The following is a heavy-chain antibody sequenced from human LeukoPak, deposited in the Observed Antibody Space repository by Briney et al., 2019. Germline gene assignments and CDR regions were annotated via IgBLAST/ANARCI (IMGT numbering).Heavy chain of an antibody. V-gene: IGHV3-7*01. D-gene: IGHD1-26*01. CDR1: GFTFRTYW. J-gene: IGHJ3*01. CDR2: INQDGSEE. CDR3: ARWKMELGRNAFDF. Sequence: GGSLRLSCAASGFTFRTYWMSWIRQAPGNEPEWVADINQDGSEEYYLQSVQGRFTVSRDNAQNAVFLQMTYLRADDTAVYYCARWKMELGRNAFDFWGQGTVDTVSS.